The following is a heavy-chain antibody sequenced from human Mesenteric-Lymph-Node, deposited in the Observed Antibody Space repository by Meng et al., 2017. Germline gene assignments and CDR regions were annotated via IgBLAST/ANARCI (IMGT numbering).Heavy chain of an antibody. CDR1: GFTFSSYD. CDR2: IGTAGDT. CDR3: ARGKSPGYSSSWSPIDY. Sequence: GGSLRLSCAASGFTFSSYDMHWVRQATRKGLEWVSFIGTAGDTFYPGSVKGRFTISRDNSKNTLYLQMNSLRAEDTAVYYCARGKSPGYSSSWSPIDYWGQGTLVTVSS. J-gene: IGHJ4*02. V-gene: IGHV3-13*01. D-gene: IGHD6-13*01.